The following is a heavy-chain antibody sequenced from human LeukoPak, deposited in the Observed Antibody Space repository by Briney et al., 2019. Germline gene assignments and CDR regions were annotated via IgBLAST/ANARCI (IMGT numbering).Heavy chain of an antibody. V-gene: IGHV1-8*01. Sequence: ASVKVSCKASGFTFTSHDYNWVRQATGQGLEWMGWMNPNSGNTGYAQKFQGRVTMTRDTSITTVYMELSSLTSEDTAVYYCARGATIVVVPAAISYNWFDPWGQGTLVTVPS. CDR2: MNPNSGNT. D-gene: IGHD2-2*01. CDR1: GFTFTSHD. CDR3: ARGATIVVVPAAISYNWFDP. J-gene: IGHJ5*02.